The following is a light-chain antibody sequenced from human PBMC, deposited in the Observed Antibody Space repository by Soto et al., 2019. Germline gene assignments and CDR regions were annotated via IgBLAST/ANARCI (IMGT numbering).Light chain of an antibody. CDR2: GAS. V-gene: IGKV3-20*01. CDR3: QQYGSSQTKLT. Sequence: EIVLTQSPGTLSLSPGERATLSCRASQSVSSSYLAWYQQKPGQAPRLLIYGASSRATGIPDRFSGSGSGTDFTLTISRLEPEEFAVYYCQQYGSSQTKLTFGGGSKVDIK. J-gene: IGKJ4*01. CDR1: QSVSSSY.